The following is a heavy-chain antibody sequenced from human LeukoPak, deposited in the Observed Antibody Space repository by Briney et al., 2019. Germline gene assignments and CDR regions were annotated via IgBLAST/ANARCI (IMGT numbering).Heavy chain of an antibody. Sequence: AAAKVSCKTSGGTFSSYAISWVRQHPGQGLEWLGGIIHIFDTATYSQTFHGRVTITTDESTSTAYMELSSMRSEDTAVYDCARDRYCSSTSCRNRLYYDYYYMDVWGKGTTVTVSS. CDR1: GGTFSSYA. D-gene: IGHD2-2*01. V-gene: IGHV1-69*05. J-gene: IGHJ6*03. CDR2: IIHIFDTA. CDR3: ARDRYCSSTSCRNRLYYDYYYMDV.